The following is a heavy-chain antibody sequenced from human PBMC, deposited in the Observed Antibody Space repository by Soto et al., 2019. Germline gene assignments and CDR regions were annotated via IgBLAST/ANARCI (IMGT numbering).Heavy chain of an antibody. V-gene: IGHV3-15*07. Sequence: GGALRLSCAASGFTFSNAWRNWVRQAPGKGLEWVGRIKSKTDGGTTDYAAPVKGRFTISRHDSKNTLYLQMNSLRSEDTAVYYCASPLRYFDWFRPYDAFDIWGQGTMVTVSS. J-gene: IGHJ3*02. D-gene: IGHD3-9*01. CDR2: IKSKTDGGTT. CDR3: ASPLRYFDWFRPYDAFDI. CDR1: GFTFSNAW.